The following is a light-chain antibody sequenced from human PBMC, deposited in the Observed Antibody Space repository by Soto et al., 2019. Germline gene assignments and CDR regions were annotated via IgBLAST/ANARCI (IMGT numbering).Light chain of an antibody. CDR3: QSYDSTLSARYV. J-gene: IGLJ1*01. Sequence: VLTQPPSVSGAPGQRVTISCTGSSSNIGAGYDVHWYQQRPGTAPKLLIFGNINRPSGVPDRFSGSKSGTSASLAITGLQAEDEGDYYCQSYDSTLSARYVFGTGTNVTVL. CDR1: SSNIGAGYD. CDR2: GNI. V-gene: IGLV1-40*01.